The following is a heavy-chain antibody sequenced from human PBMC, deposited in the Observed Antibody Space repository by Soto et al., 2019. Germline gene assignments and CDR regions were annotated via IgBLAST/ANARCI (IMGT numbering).Heavy chain of an antibody. Sequence: ASVKVSCKASGYTFTSYSISWVRQAPGQGLEWMGWISAYNGNTNYAQKLQGRVTMTTDTSTSTAYMELRSLRSDDTAVYYCARDPGNSRIYCSGGSCYVSAPYYYGMDVWGQGTTVTVSS. D-gene: IGHD2-15*01. CDR1: GYTFTSYS. V-gene: IGHV1-18*04. CDR3: ARDPGNSRIYCSGGSCYVSAPYYYGMDV. CDR2: ISAYNGNT. J-gene: IGHJ6*02.